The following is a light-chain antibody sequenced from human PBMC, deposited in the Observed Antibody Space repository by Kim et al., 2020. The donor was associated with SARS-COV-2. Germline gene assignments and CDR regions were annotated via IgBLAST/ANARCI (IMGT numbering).Light chain of an antibody. J-gene: IGLJ3*02. CDR2: RDN. V-gene: IGLV1-47*01. CDR3: AAWDDSLRAWV. Sequence: RGTLSCSESNSSLRSSYVYWHQQFPGMAPKLLIYRDNERPSGVPGRFSGSKSGTSASLAISGLRSEDEADYYCAAWDDSLRAWVFGGGTKLTVL. CDR1: NSSLRSSY.